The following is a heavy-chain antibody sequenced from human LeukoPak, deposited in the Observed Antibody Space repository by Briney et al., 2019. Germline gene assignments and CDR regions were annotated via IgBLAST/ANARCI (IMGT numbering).Heavy chain of an antibody. D-gene: IGHD3-9*01. V-gene: IGHV1-69*13. J-gene: IGHJ4*02. CDR1: GGTFSSYA. CDR2: IIPIFGTA. Sequence: ASVKVSCKASGGTFSSYAISWVRQAPGQGLEWTGGIIPIFGTANYAQKFQGRVTITADESTSTAYMELSSLRSEDTAVYYCARGYFDWSPPDYWGQGTLVTVSS. CDR3: ARGYFDWSPPDY.